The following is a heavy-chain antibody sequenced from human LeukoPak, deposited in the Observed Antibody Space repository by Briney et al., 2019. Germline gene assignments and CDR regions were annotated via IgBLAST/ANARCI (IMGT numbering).Heavy chain of an antibody. V-gene: IGHV3-15*01. J-gene: IGHJ5*02. Sequence: PGGSLRLSCAAPGYTFSNAWMSSARQAPGKGLEWVGRIKSKTDGGTTDYAAPVKGRFTISRDDSKNTLYLQMNSLKTEDTAVYFCTTIAASSWGQGTLVTVSS. D-gene: IGHD6-25*01. CDR2: IKSKTDGGTT. CDR3: TTIAASS. CDR1: GYTFSNAW.